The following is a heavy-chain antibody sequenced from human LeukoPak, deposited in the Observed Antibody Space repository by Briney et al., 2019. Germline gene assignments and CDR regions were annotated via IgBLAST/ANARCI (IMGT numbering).Heavy chain of an antibody. Sequence: PGGSLRLSCAASGFTFSSYAMHWVRQAPGKGLEWAAVISYDGSNKYYADSVKGRFTISRDNSKNTLYLQMNSLRAEDTAVYYCAYNKYCSSTSCYSTHFDYWGQGTLVTVSS. CDR3: AYNKYCSSTSCYSTHFDY. CDR1: GFTFSSYA. V-gene: IGHV3-30-3*01. J-gene: IGHJ4*02. D-gene: IGHD2-2*02. CDR2: ISYDGSNK.